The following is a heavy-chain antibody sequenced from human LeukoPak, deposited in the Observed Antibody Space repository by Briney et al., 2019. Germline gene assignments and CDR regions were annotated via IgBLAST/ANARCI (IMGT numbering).Heavy chain of an antibody. V-gene: IGHV3-23*01. CDR1: GFTFSTYA. D-gene: IGHD6-13*01. Sequence: GGSLRLSCVASGFTFSTYAMSWVRQAPGKGLEWVSSITGGGGITYYADSVKGRFTMSRDNSKNTLFLQMNSLRVEDTALYYCAKDVGSSPPGLYWGQGTLVTVSS. CDR3: AKDVGSSPPGLY. J-gene: IGHJ4*02. CDR2: ITGGGGIT.